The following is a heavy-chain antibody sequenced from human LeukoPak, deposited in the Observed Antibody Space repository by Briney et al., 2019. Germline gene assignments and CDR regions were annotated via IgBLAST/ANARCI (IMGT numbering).Heavy chain of an antibody. Sequence: GESLKISCKGSGYSFTSYWIGWVRQMPGKGLEWMGIIYPGDSDTRYSPSFQGQVTISADKSISTAYLQWSSLKASDTAMYYCARQLGRWFGESNYNWFDPWGQGTLVTVSS. V-gene: IGHV5-51*01. CDR1: GYSFTSYW. J-gene: IGHJ5*02. CDR2: IYPGDSDT. CDR3: ARQLGRWFGESNYNWFDP. D-gene: IGHD3-10*01.